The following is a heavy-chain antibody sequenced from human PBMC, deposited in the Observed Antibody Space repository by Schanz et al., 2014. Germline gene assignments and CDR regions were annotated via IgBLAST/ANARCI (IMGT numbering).Heavy chain of an antibody. J-gene: IGHJ4*02. CDR2: INPSVGNT. D-gene: IGHD2-2*01. V-gene: IGHV1-46*03. Sequence: QGQLVQSGAEVKKPGASVKVSCKASGYSFTTYGLNWVRQAPGQGLEWMGLINPSVGNTNYAQNFQGRLTVTRDTSTSTVNMELSSLRSEDTAVYYCARGGFFDSTSFDSWGQGTLVTVSS. CDR1: GYSFTTYG. CDR3: ARGGFFDSTSFDS.